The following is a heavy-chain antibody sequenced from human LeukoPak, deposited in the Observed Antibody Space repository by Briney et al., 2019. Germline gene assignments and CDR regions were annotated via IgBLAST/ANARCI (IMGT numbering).Heavy chain of an antibody. CDR2: INNDGSST. Sequence: GGSLRLSCAASGFTFSNYWMFWVRQAPGKGLVWVSRINNDGSSTTYADSVKGRFTISRDNAKNTLYLQMNSLGVEDTAVYYCARAAYNSSPDYWGQGTLVTVSS. J-gene: IGHJ4*02. CDR1: GFTFSNYW. CDR3: ARAAYNSSPDY. V-gene: IGHV3-74*03. D-gene: IGHD2/OR15-2a*01.